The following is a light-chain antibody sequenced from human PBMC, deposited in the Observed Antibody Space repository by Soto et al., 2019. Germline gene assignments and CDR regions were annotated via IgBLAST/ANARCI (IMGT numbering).Light chain of an antibody. Sequence: QSVLTQPASVSGSPGQSITISCTGTSSDVGTYNLVSWYQQHPGKAPKLMIYEGSKRPSGVSNRFSGSKSGNTASLTISGLQAEDEADYYCCSYASSTTVVFGGVTKLTVL. CDR1: SSDVGTYNL. CDR2: EGS. CDR3: CSYASSTTVV. V-gene: IGLV2-23*01. J-gene: IGLJ3*02.